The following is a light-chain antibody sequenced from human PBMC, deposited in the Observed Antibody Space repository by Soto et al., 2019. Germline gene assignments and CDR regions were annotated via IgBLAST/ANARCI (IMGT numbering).Light chain of an antibody. J-gene: IGLJ1*01. CDR3: SSYTSSSTLYV. V-gene: IGLV2-14*01. CDR2: DVS. Sequence: QSALTQPASVSGSPGQSITTSCTGTSSDVGGYNYVSWYQQHPGKAPKLMIYDVSNRPSGVSNRFSGSKSGNTASLTTSGLQAEDEADYYCSSYTSSSTLYVFGTGTKVTVL. CDR1: SSDVGGYNY.